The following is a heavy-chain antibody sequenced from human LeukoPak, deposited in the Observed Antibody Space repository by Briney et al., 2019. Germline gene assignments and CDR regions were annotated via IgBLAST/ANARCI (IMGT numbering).Heavy chain of an antibody. D-gene: IGHD5-24*01. J-gene: IGHJ4*02. Sequence: SETLSLTCAVHGGSFSGYYWSWIRQPPGKGLEWIGEINHSGSTNYNPSLKSRVTISVDTSKNQFSLKLSSVTAADTAVYYCASGRPEMATSTPFDYWGQGTLVTVSS. V-gene: IGHV4-34*01. CDR1: GGSFSGYY. CDR3: ASGRPEMATSTPFDY. CDR2: INHSGST.